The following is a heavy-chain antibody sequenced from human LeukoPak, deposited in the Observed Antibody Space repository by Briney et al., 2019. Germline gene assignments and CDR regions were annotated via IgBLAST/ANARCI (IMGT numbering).Heavy chain of an antibody. V-gene: IGHV3-21*01. CDR1: GVTFSSYS. CDR3: ARDPTVTTSFDY. CDR2: ISSTRSYI. J-gene: IGHJ4*02. Sequence: GRSLRLSCAPSGVTFSSYSMNWVRQAPGEGLEWVSSISSTRSYIYYADSVKGRFTISRDNAKNSLYLQMNSLRAEDTAVYYCARDPTVTTSFDYGGQGTLGTVSS. D-gene: IGHD4-17*01.